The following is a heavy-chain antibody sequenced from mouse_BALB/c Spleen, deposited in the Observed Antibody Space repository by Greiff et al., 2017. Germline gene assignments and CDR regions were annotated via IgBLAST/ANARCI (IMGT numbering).Heavy chain of an antibody. CDR3: ARHDDGYSSWFAY. CDR1: GFAFSSYD. J-gene: IGHJ3*01. Sequence: DVMLVESGGGLVKPGGSLKLSCAASGFAFSSYDMSWVRQTPEKRLEWVAYISSGGGSTYYPDTVKGRFTISRDNAKNTLYLQMSSLKSEDTAMYYCARHDDGYSSWFAYWGQGTLVTVSA. CDR2: ISSGGGST. V-gene: IGHV5-12-1*01. D-gene: IGHD2-3*01.